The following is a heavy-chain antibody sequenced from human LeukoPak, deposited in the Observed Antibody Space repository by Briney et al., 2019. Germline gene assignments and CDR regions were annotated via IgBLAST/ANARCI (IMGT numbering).Heavy chain of an antibody. CDR3: ARHNKIFGVVSYFDY. CDR1: GFTFSNSG. V-gene: IGHV3-7*05. J-gene: IGHJ4*02. D-gene: IGHD3-3*01. Sequence: PGGSLRLSCAASGFTFSNSGMSWVRQAPGKGLEWVANIKEDGSEKYYVDSVKGRFTISTDSAKNSLFLQMNSLRAEDTAVYYCARHNKIFGVVSYFDYWGQGTLVTVSS. CDR2: IKEDGSEK.